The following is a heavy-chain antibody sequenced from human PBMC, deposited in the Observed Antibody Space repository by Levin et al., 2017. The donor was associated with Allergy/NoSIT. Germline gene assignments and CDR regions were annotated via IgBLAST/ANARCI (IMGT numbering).Heavy chain of an antibody. Sequence: GESLKISCKASGYTFTSYGISWVRQAPGQGLEWMGWISAYNGNTNYAQKLQGRVTMTTDTSTSTAYMELRSLRSDDTAVYYCARVSGYFWSGRNWFDPWGQGTLVTVSS. J-gene: IGHJ5*02. CDR3: ARVSGYFWSGRNWFDP. V-gene: IGHV1-18*01. CDR2: ISAYNGNT. D-gene: IGHD3-3*01. CDR1: GYTFTSYG.